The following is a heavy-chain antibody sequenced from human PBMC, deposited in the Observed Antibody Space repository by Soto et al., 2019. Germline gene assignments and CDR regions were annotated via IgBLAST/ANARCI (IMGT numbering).Heavy chain of an antibody. J-gene: IGHJ6*02. D-gene: IGHD4-17*01. V-gene: IGHV1-2*04. CDR3: AVYGYRHGTQFGMGV. CDR1: GYTFTGYY. Sequence: QVQLVQSGAEVKKPGASVKVSCKASGYTFTGYYMHWVRQAPGQGLEWMGWINPNSGGTNYAQKFQGWVTMTRDTSISTGYMELSRLRSDDTAVDYCAVYGYRHGTQFGMGVWGQGATVHVSS. CDR2: INPNSGGT.